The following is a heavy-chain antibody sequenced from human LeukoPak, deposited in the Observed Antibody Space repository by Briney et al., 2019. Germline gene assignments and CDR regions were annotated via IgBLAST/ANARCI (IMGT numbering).Heavy chain of an antibody. V-gene: IGHV4-61*01. CDR2: IYYSGST. CDR1: GGSVSSGSYY. Sequence: PSETLSLTCTVSGGSVSSGSYYWSWLRQPPGTGLEWIGYIYYSGSTNYNPSLKSRVTISVDTSRNQFSLKLSSVTAADTAVYYCARPGSGYNSEAFDIWGQGTMVTVSS. J-gene: IGHJ3*02. CDR3: ARPGSGYNSEAFDI. D-gene: IGHD5-12*01.